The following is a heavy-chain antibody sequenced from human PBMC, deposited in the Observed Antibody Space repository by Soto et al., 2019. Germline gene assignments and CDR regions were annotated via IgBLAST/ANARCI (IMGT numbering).Heavy chain of an antibody. CDR2: ISSSSSTI. CDR3: ARPEYSSSSYGMDV. D-gene: IGHD6-6*01. CDR1: GFTFSSYS. Sequence: EVQLVESGGGLVQPGGSLRLSCAASGFTFSSYSMNWVRQAPGKGLEWVSYISSSSSTIYYAGSVKGRFTISRDNAKNSLYLQMNSLRDEDTAVYYCARPEYSSSSYGMDVWGQGTTVTVSS. J-gene: IGHJ6*02. V-gene: IGHV3-48*02.